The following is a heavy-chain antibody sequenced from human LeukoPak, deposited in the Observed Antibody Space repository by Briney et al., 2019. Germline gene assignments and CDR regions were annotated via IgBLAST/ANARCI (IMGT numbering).Heavy chain of an antibody. Sequence: SGGSLRLSCAASGFTFSSYEMNWVRQAPGKGLEWVSYISSSGSTIYFADSVKGRFTISRDNAKNSLYLQMNSLRAEDTAVYYCGREHSSGWTRFDYWGQGTLVTVSS. D-gene: IGHD6-19*01. CDR2: ISSSGSTI. CDR1: GFTFSSYE. V-gene: IGHV3-48*03. CDR3: GREHSSGWTRFDY. J-gene: IGHJ4*02.